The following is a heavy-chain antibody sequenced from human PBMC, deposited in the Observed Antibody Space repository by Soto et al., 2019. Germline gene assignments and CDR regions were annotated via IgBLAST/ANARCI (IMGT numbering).Heavy chain of an antibody. CDR1: GFTFSSYG. CDR2: ISYDGSNK. CDR3: AKVSKRWLQFYYFDY. J-gene: IGHJ4*02. D-gene: IGHD5-12*01. V-gene: IGHV3-30*18. Sequence: GGSLRLSCAASGFTFSSYGMHWVRQAPGKGLEWVAVISYDGSNKYYADSVKGRFTISRDNSKNTLYLQMNSLRAEDTAVYYCAKVSKRWLQFYYFDYWGQGTLVTVSS.